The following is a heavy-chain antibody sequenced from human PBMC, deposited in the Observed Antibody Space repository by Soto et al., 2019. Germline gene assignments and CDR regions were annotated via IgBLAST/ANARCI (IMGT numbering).Heavy chain of an antibody. CDR3: VRHGNNWNDFDY. V-gene: IGHV3-7*01. CDR2: IKRDGSET. J-gene: IGHJ4*02. D-gene: IGHD1-20*01. Sequence: GGSLRLSCAAPTFIFSTYWMTWVRQAPGKGLEWVANIKRDGSETHYADSVKGRFTISRDNAKNSLYLQMNSLRVEDTAVYYCVRHGNNWNDFDYWGQGTLVTVSS. CDR1: TFIFSTYW.